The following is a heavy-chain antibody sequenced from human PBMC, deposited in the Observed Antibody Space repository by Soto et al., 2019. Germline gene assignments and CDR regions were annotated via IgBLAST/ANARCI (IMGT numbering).Heavy chain of an antibody. CDR1: GFHFSSYW. D-gene: IGHD6-19*01. CDR2: IKEDGSDK. V-gene: IGHV3-7*01. CDR3: VVVSRAGS. Sequence: EVQLVDSGGGLVQPGGSLRLSCVASGFHFSSYWMSWVRKDPGKGLEWVANIKEDGSDKYYVDSVKGRFTVSRDNAKNSVYLQMNSLRVEDAAVYYCVVVSRAGSWGQGTLVTVSS. J-gene: IGHJ5*02.